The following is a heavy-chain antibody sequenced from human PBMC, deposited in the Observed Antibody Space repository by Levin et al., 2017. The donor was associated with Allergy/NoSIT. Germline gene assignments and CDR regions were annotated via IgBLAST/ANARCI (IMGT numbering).Heavy chain of an antibody. CDR3: ARGGQPNYDYNWGSYRDGYFDY. CDR2: IRNKAHGGTT. Sequence: GESLKISCTGSGFTFGDYAMSWVRQAPGKGLEWVGFIRNKAHGGTTEYAASVKGRLTISRDDSKSIAYLQMNSRKTEDTAVYFCARGGQPNYDYNWGSYRDGYFDYWGQGTLVTVSS. CDR1: GFTFGDYA. D-gene: IGHD3-16*02. J-gene: IGHJ4*02. V-gene: IGHV3-49*04.